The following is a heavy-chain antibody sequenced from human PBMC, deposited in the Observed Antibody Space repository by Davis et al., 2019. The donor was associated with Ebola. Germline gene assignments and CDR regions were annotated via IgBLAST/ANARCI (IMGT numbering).Heavy chain of an antibody. J-gene: IGHJ4*02. V-gene: IGHV1-45*02. CDR1: GYTFTYRY. Sequence: AASVKVSCKASGYTFTYRYLHWVRQAPGQALEWMGWITPFNGNTNYAQKFQDRVTITRDTSTSTVYMELSSLRSEDTAVYYCARDITLGAAAGTAYWGQGTLVTVSS. CDR2: ITPFNGNT. D-gene: IGHD6-13*01. CDR3: ARDITLGAAAGTAY.